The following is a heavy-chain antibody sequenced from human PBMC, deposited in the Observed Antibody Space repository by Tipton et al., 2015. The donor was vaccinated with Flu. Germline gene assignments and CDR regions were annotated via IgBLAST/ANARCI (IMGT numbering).Heavy chain of an antibody. CDR1: GGSMNNYY. J-gene: IGHJ5*02. D-gene: IGHD1-1*01. CDR3: ARDRYAGSSNYFDP. CDR2: ISASGST. V-gene: IGHV4-4*07. Sequence: LRLSCTVSGGSMNNYYWSWIRQPAGKGREWIGRISASGSTTDYNPSLKSRVTMSIDTSKNQFSLNLRYVTAADTAVYYCARDRYAGSSNYFDPWGQGTLVTVSS.